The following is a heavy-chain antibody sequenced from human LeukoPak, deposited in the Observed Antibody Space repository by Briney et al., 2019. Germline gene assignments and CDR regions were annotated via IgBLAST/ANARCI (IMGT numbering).Heavy chain of an antibody. D-gene: IGHD5-18*01. Sequence: ASVKVSCKASGYTFTGYYMHRVRQAPGQGPEWMGWISAYNGNTNYAQKLQGRVTMTTDTSTSTAYMELRSLRSDDTAVYYCARERGYSYGYDWYFDLWGRGTLVTVSS. J-gene: IGHJ2*01. CDR2: ISAYNGNT. CDR3: ARERGYSYGYDWYFDL. CDR1: GYTFTGYY. V-gene: IGHV1-18*04.